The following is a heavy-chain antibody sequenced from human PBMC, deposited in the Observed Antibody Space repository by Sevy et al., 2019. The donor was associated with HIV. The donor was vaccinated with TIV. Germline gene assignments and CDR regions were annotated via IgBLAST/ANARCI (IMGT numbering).Heavy chain of an antibody. CDR2: ISSSGNS. CDR3: ARGRAMIDF. Sequence: SETLSLTCSVSGVSISEYHWNWIRQSAGNRLEWIGRISSSGNSDYNSSFKSRVTISLDTSKNQFSLKLRSATVADTAIYFCARGRAMIDFWGQGIMVTVSS. J-gene: IGHJ4*02. V-gene: IGHV4-4*07. CDR1: GVSISEYH.